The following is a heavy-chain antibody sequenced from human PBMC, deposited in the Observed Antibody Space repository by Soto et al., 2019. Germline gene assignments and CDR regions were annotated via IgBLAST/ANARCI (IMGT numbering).Heavy chain of an antibody. CDR2: IYYSGST. J-gene: IGHJ4*02. Sequence: QVQLQESGPGLVKPSQTLSLTCTVSGGSISSGGYYWSWIRQHPGKGLEWIGYIYYSGSTYYNPSLKSRVTISVDTSKNHFSLKLSSVTAADTAVYYCARGVTMVRGVIHTPYFDYWGQGNLVTVSS. D-gene: IGHD3-10*01. CDR3: ARGVTMVRGVIHTPYFDY. CDR1: GGSISSGGYY. V-gene: IGHV4-31*03.